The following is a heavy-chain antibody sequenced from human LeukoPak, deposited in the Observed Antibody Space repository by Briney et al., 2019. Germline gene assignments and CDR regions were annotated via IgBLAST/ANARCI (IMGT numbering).Heavy chain of an antibody. V-gene: IGHV3-23*01. Sequence: GGSLRLSCAASGFTFSSYAMSWVRQAPGKGLEWASAISGSGGSTYYADSVKGRFTISRDNSKNTLYLQMNSLRAEDTAVYYCAKSDRFRVHCSSSSCYGWYFDLWGRGTLVTVSS. J-gene: IGHJ2*01. CDR1: GFTFSSYA. CDR3: AKSDRFRVHCSSSSCYGWYFDL. CDR2: ISGSGGST. D-gene: IGHD2-2*01.